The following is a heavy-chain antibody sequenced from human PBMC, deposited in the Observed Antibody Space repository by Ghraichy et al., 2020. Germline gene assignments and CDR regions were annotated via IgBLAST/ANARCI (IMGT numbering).Heavy chain of an antibody. CDR2: ISSSSSYI. J-gene: IGHJ4*02. CDR3: AKQRTSSWYPLPPDY. V-gene: IGHV3-21*01. CDR1: GFTFSSYT. Sequence: GSLNISFAASGFTFSSYTMNWVRQAPGKGLEWVSSISSSSSYIYYADSVKGRFTISRDNARNSLYLQMNSLRAEDTAVYYCAKQRTSSWYPLPPDYWGQGTLVTVSS. D-gene: IGHD6-13*01.